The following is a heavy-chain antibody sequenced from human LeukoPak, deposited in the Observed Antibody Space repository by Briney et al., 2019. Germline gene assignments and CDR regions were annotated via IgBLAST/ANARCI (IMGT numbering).Heavy chain of an antibody. Sequence: PGGSLKLSCAASGFTVSSNYMSWVRQAPGKGLEWVANIKQDGSEKYYVDSVKGRFTISRDNAKNSLYLQMNSLRAEDTAVYYCSKKGQNEDYGKPDWGQGTLVTVSS. CDR2: IKQDGSEK. CDR3: SKKGQNEDYGKPD. D-gene: IGHD4-17*01. CDR1: GFTVSSNY. J-gene: IGHJ4*02. V-gene: IGHV3-7*03.